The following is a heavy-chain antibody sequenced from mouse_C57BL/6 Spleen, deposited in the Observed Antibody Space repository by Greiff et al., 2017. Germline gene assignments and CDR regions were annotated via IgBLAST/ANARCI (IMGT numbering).Heavy chain of an antibody. CDR2: IYPSDSET. CDR3: ARGDLTGTRGYYYAMDY. CDR1: GYTFTSYW. V-gene: IGHV1-61*01. D-gene: IGHD4-1*01. J-gene: IGHJ4*01. Sequence: QVQLQQPGAELVRPGSSVKLSCKASGYTFTSYWMDWVKQRPGQGLEWIGNIYPSDSETHYNQKFKDKATLTVDKSSSTAYMQLSSLTSEDSAVYYCARGDLTGTRGYYYAMDYWGQGTSVTVSS.